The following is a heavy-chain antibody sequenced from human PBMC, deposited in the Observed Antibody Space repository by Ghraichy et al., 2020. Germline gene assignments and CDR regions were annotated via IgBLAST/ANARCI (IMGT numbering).Heavy chain of an antibody. CDR3: AAPGGVLPPLPRDY. D-gene: IGHD3-16*01. CDR2: ISAYNGNT. Sequence: ASVKVSCKASGYTFTSYGISWVRQAPGQGLEWMGWISAYNGNTHYAQKLPGRVTMTTDTSTRTAYMQLRSLRSDDTAVYYCAAPGGVLPPLPRDYWGQGTLVTGSS. J-gene: IGHJ4*02. V-gene: IGHV1-18*01. CDR1: GYTFTSYG.